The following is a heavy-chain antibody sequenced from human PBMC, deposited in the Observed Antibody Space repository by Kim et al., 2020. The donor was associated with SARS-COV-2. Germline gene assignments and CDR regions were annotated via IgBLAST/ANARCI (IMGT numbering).Heavy chain of an antibody. Sequence: ASVKVSCKASGYTFTTYGMHWVRQAPGQGLEWMGWINTNTGNPTFAQGFTGRFVFSLDTSVSTAYLQISSLKAEDTAVYYCARTFYDSRAYYYVDYWGQGTLVTVSS. J-gene: IGHJ4*02. CDR2: INTNTGNP. D-gene: IGHD3-22*01. V-gene: IGHV7-4-1*02. CDR3: ARTFYDSRAYYYVDY. CDR1: GYTFTTYG.